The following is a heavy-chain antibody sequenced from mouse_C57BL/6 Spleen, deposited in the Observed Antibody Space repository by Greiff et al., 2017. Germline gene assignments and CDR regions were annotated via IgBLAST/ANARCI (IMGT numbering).Heavy chain of an antibody. CDR1: GYTFTSYW. Sequence: QVQLQQPGAELVKPGASVKVSCKASGYTFTSYWMHWVKQRPGQGLEWIGRIHPSASDTNYNQKFKGKATLTVDKSSSTAYMQLSSLTSEDSAVYYCAIGPCNNYFAYWGQGTLVTVSA. V-gene: IGHV1-74*01. CDR3: AIGPCNNYFAY. CDR2: IHPSASDT. D-gene: IGHD1-3*01. J-gene: IGHJ3*01.